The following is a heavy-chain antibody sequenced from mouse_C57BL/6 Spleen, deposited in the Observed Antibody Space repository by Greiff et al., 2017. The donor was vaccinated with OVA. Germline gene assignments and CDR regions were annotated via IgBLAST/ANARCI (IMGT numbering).Heavy chain of an antibody. Sequence: EVKLMESGEGLVKPGGSLKLSCAASGFTFSSYAMSWVRQTPEKRLEWVAYISSGGDYIYYADTVKGRFTISRDNVRNTLYLHMSSLKSEDTAMYYCTKGYDSYYVDAYWGQGTLVTVSA. D-gene: IGHD2-3*01. J-gene: IGHJ3*01. CDR2: ISSGGDYI. CDR3: TKGYDSYYVDAY. V-gene: IGHV5-9-1*02. CDR1: GFTFSSYA.